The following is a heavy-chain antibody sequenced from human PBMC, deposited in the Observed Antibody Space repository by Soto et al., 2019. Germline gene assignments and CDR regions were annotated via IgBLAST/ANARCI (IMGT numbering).Heavy chain of an antibody. CDR2: INSDGSST. V-gene: IGHV3-74*01. Sequence: PGGALRLSCSGPGFTFRSYWMHWVRPAPGEGLVWVSRINSDGSSTSYADSVKGRFTISRDNAKNTLYLQMNSLRAEDTAVYYCARAYDFWSGSNVYGMDVWGQGTTVTVSS. CDR3: ARAYDFWSGSNVYGMDV. CDR1: GFTFRSYW. J-gene: IGHJ6*02. D-gene: IGHD3-3*01.